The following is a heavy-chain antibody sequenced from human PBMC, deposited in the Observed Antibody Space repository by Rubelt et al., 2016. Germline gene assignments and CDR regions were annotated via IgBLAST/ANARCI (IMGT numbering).Heavy chain of an antibody. J-gene: IGHJ5*02. CDR3: ARARSGIAAGDGAFDP. D-gene: IGHD6-13*01. Sequence: GKGLEWVSSISSSSSYIYYADSVKGRFTISRDNAKNSLYLQMNSLRAEDTAVYYCARARSGIAAGDGAFDPWGQGTLVTVSS. CDR2: ISSSSSYI. V-gene: IGHV3-21*04.